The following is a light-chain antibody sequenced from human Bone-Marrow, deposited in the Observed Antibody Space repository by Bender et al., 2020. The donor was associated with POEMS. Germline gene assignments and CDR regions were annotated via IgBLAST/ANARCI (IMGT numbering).Light chain of an antibody. CDR3: AVWDDSLNGWV. CDR2: SSH. Sequence: SVLTQPPSASGTPGQRVTISCSGGSSNIGAHAVNWYQHLPGTAPKLLIYSSHRRPSEVPDRFSGSRSGTSASLAIGGLQSEDEADYYCAVWDDSLNGWVFGGGTKLTVL. J-gene: IGLJ3*02. CDR1: SSNIGAHA. V-gene: IGLV1-44*01.